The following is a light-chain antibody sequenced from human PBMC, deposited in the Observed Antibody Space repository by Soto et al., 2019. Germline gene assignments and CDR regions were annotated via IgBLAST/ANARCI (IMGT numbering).Light chain of an antibody. CDR1: QNVSRH. CDR3: QQRNNWPPVT. CDR2: DAS. J-gene: IGKJ4*01. V-gene: IGKV3-11*01. Sequence: EIVLTQSPATLSLSPGERATLSCRASQNVSRHLAWYQQKPGQAPRLLIYDASNRATGIPARFSGSGSGTDFTLTISSLEPEDFAVYYCQQRNNWPPVTFGGGTKVEIK.